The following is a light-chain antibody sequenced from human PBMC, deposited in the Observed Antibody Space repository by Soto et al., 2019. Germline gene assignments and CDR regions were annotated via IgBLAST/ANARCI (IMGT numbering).Light chain of an antibody. J-gene: IGKJ1*01. Sequence: IHMTQSPSTLSASVGDTVTITCRASQKINRWLAWYQHKPGQAPKPLIYKASTLESGVPSRFSGNASGTDFTLTISSLQPDDSATYFCQQYNYYWTFGQGTKVEIK. CDR2: KAS. V-gene: IGKV1-5*03. CDR3: QQYNYYWT. CDR1: QKINRW.